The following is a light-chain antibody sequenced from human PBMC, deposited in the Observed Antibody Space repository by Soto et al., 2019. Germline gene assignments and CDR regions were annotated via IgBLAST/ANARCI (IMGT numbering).Light chain of an antibody. V-gene: IGKV3-20*01. CDR1: QSVSNSS. CDR3: QVYGNSPMYT. CDR2: AAS. J-gene: IGKJ2*01. Sequence: EIVLTQSPGTLSLSPGERATFSCRSSQSVSNSSLAWYHQKTGQAPRLLLFAASRRATGIPETFSGSGSGTDFTLTISRLEPDDCAVYYCQVYGNSPMYTFGQGTRLELK.